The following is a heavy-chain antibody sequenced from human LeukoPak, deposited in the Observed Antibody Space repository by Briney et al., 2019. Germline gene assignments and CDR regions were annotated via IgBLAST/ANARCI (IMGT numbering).Heavy chain of an antibody. Sequence: QTLSLTCDISGDSVSRNTAGWNWIRQSPSRGLEWLGRTYYRSKWYSDFAPSVRSRITINPDTSKNQFSLHLNSVTPEDTAVFCARGGLISLANTPLGAFDIWGQGTMVSVSS. D-gene: IGHD3/OR15-3a*01. J-gene: IGHJ3*02. CDR1: GDSVSRNTAG. CDR3: ARGGLISLANTPLGAFDI. V-gene: IGHV6-1*01. CDR2: TYYRSKWYS.